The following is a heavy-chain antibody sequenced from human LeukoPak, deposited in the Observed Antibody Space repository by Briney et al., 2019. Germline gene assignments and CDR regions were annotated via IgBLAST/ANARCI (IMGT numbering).Heavy chain of an antibody. V-gene: IGHV1-2*02. D-gene: IGHD3-16*01. Sequence: GASVKVSCKASGYTFTGYYMHWVRRAPGQGLEWMGWINPNSGGTNYAQKFQGRVTKTRDTSISTAYMEVSRLTSDDTAVYYCAREGGGGLTPFDYWGQGTLVTVSS. CDR1: GYTFTGYY. CDR3: AREGGGGLTPFDY. CDR2: INPNSGGT. J-gene: IGHJ4*02.